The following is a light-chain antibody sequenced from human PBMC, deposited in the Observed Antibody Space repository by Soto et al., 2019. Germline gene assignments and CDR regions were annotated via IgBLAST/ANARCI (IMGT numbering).Light chain of an antibody. Sequence: EIVLTQSPATLSLSPGERATLSCRASQSVGSHLAWYQQKPGQAPRCLIYGASSRATGIPDRFSGSGSGTDFTLSISRLEAEDSAVYYCQQYGSSLTFGGGTKVDIK. CDR2: GAS. CDR3: QQYGSSLT. V-gene: IGKV3-20*01. J-gene: IGKJ4*01. CDR1: QSVGSH.